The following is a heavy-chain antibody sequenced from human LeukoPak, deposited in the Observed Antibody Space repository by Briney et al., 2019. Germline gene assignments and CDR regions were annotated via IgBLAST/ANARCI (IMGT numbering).Heavy chain of an antibody. CDR3: ATGAHYYGS. V-gene: IGHV3-53*01. D-gene: IGHD3-10*01. Sequence: PGGSLRLSCAASGLTVSSNYMSWVRQAPGKGLEWVSFIYNDDTKDYADSVRGRFTISRDNSKNTLYLQMNSLRAEDTAVYYCATGAHYYGSWGQGTLVTVSS. CDR2: IYNDDTK. CDR1: GLTVSSNY. J-gene: IGHJ5*02.